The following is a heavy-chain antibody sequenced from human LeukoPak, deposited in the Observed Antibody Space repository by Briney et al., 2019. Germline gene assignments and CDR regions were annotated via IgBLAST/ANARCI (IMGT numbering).Heavy chain of an antibody. Sequence: GGSLRLSCAASGFTFSSYGMHWVRQAPGKGLEWVAFIRYDGSNKYYADSVKGRFTISRDNSKNTLYLQMNSLRAEDTAVYYCAKDHDYYDSSGYYPGNTKRDYYYCYYYMDVWGKGTTVTISS. CDR3: AKDHDYYDSSGYYPGNTKRDYYYCYYYMDV. CDR2: IRYDGSNK. V-gene: IGHV3-30*02. J-gene: IGHJ6*03. CDR1: GFTFSSYG. D-gene: IGHD3-22*01.